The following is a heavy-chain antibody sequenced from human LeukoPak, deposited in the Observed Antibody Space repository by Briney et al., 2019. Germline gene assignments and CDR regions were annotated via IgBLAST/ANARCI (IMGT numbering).Heavy chain of an antibody. CDR1: GFTFSSYS. V-gene: IGHV3-21*01. CDR2: ISSSSSYI. J-gene: IGHJ4*02. D-gene: IGHD4-23*01. CDR3: ATPITTVVTPFTGRG. Sequence: GGSLRLSCAASGFTFSSYSMNWVRQAPGKGLEWVSSISSSSSYIYYADSVKGRFTISRDNAKSSLYLQMNSLRAEDTAVYYCATPITTVVTPFTGRGWGQGTLVTVSS.